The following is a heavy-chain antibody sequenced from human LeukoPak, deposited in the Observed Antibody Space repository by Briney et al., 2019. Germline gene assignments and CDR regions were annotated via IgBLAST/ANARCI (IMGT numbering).Heavy chain of an antibody. CDR1: GYTFTGYY. CDR3: ARARHDYGGNSVWSFDY. CDR2: INPNSGGT. Sequence: GASVKVSCKASGYTFTGYYMHWVRQAPGQGLEWMGWINPNSGGTNYAQKFQGRVTMTRDTSISTAYMELSRLRSDDTAVYYCARARHDYGGNSVWSFDYWGQGTLVTVSS. V-gene: IGHV1-2*02. J-gene: IGHJ4*02. D-gene: IGHD4-23*01.